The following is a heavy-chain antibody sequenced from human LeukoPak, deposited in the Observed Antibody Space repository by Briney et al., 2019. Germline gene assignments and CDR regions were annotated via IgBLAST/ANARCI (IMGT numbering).Heavy chain of an antibody. CDR1: GFTFSSYA. J-gene: IGHJ4*02. CDR3: AKRRSSGWYGGFDY. V-gene: IGHV3-23*01. D-gene: IGHD6-19*01. CDR2: ISGSGGST. Sequence: GGSLRLSCAASGFTFSSYAMSWVRQAPGKGLEWVSAISGSGGSTYYADSVKGRFTISRDNSKNTLYLQMNSLGAEDTAVYHCAKRRSSGWYGGFDYWGQGTLVTVSS.